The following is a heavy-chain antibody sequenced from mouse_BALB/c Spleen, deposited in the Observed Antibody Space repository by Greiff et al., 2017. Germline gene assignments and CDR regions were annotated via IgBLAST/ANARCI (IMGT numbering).Heavy chain of an antibody. CDR1: GFTFSDYY. Sequence: EVKLMESGGGLVKPGGSLKLSCAASGFTFSDYYMYLVRQTPGKRLEWVATISDCGSYTYYTYSLKGRFTISRDDAKNNLYLQMSRLKSADTAMYYCEREPLYGSGPYYFDYWGQGTTLTVSS. CDR2: ISDCGSYT. J-gene: IGHJ2*01. CDR3: EREPLYGSGPYYFDY. D-gene: IGHD1-1*01. V-gene: IGHV5-4*02.